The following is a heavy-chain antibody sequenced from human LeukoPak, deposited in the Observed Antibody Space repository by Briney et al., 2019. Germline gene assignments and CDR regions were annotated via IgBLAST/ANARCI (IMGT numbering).Heavy chain of an antibody. CDR2: IYYSGST. J-gene: IGHJ6*02. Sequence: SETLSLTCTVSGGSISSSSYYWGWIRQPPGKGLEWIGSIYYSGSTYYNPSLKSRVTISVDTSKNQFSLKLSSVTAADTAVYYCARGRYSSGWHVDFAGMDVWGQGTTVTVSS. D-gene: IGHD6-19*01. CDR3: ARGRYSSGWHVDFAGMDV. V-gene: IGHV4-39*07. CDR1: GGSISSSSYY.